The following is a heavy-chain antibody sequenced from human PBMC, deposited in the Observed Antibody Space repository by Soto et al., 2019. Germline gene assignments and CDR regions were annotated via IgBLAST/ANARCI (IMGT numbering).Heavy chain of an antibody. D-gene: IGHD3-16*01. V-gene: IGHV3-74*01. CDR1: GFTFRRYW. Sequence: GGSLRLSCAASGFTFRRYWMSWVRQAPGKGLVWVSRINVDGSDIDYADSVKGRFTFSRDNAKNTLYLQMNSLRAEDTAVYYCVREEYGGSYYFDHWGQGTLVTVSS. CDR2: INVDGSDI. CDR3: VREEYGGSYYFDH. J-gene: IGHJ4*02.